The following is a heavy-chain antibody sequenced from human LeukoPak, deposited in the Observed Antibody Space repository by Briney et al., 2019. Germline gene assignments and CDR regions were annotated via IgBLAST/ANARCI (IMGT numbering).Heavy chain of an antibody. CDR1: GFTLDGYG. D-gene: IGHD6-19*01. Sequence: GGSLRLSCAASGFTLDGYGMSWVRQVPGKGLEWVSGISWNGGSTGYADALKGRFTISRDNAKNSLYLQMNSLRAEDTALYYCARDGRSGWYADYWGQGTLVTVSS. V-gene: IGHV3-20*04. CDR3: ARDGRSGWYADY. J-gene: IGHJ4*02. CDR2: ISWNGGST.